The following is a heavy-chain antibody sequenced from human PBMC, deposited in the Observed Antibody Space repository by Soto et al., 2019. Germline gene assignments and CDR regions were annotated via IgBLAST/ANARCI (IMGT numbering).Heavy chain of an antibody. Sequence: SETLSLTCTVSGGSISSYYWSWIRQPPGKGLEWIGYIYYSGSTNYNPSLKSRVTISVDTSKNQFSLKLSSVTAADTAVYYCARGGDFWSGYSTHYYYGMDVWGQGTTVTVS. CDR3: ARGGDFWSGYSTHYYYGMDV. D-gene: IGHD3-3*01. V-gene: IGHV4-59*01. J-gene: IGHJ6*02. CDR2: IYYSGST. CDR1: GGSISSYY.